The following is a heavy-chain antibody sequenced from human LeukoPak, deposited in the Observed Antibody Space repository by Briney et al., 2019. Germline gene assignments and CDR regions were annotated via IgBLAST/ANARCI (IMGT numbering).Heavy chain of an antibody. Sequence: ASVKVSCKASGYTFTSYDINWVRQATGQGLEWMGWMNPNSGNTGYAQKFQGRVTMTRNTSISTAYMELSSLRSEDTAVYYCATLYCSGGSCYSYYFDYWGQGTLVTVSS. V-gene: IGHV1-8*01. CDR2: MNPNSGNT. CDR3: ATLYCSGGSCYSYYFDY. D-gene: IGHD2-15*01. CDR1: GYTFTSYD. J-gene: IGHJ4*02.